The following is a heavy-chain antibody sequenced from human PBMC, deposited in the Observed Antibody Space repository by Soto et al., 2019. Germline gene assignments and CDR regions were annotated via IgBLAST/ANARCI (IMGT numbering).Heavy chain of an antibody. CDR3: ARDREIGSGHYGIDY. Sequence: SETLSLTCTVSGGSISSGGYYWSWIRQHPGKGLEWIGYVYYSGSTYYNPSLKSRVTISVDTSKNQFSLKLISVTAADMAVYYFARDREIGSGHYGIDYWGQGTLVTVSS. D-gene: IGHD3-22*01. J-gene: IGHJ4*02. CDR2: VYYSGST. CDR1: GGSISSGGYY. V-gene: IGHV4-31*03.